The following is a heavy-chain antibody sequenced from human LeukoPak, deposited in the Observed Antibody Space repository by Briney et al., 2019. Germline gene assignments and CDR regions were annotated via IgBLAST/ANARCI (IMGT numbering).Heavy chain of an antibody. CDR1: GGSISSYY. CDR3: AGHGIVVVAATRDYYYGMDV. D-gene: IGHD2-15*01. Sequence: SETLSLTCIVSGGSISSYYWSWIRQPPGKGLEWIGYIYYSGSTNYNPSLKSRVTISVDKSKNQFSLKLSSVTAADTAVYYCAGHGIVVVAATRDYYYGMDVWGQGTTVTVSS. J-gene: IGHJ6*02. V-gene: IGHV4-59*08. CDR2: IYYSGST.